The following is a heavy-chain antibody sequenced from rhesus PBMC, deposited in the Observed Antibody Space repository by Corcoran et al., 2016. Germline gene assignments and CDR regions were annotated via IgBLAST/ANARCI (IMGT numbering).Heavy chain of an antibody. CDR2: IDGNSAGT. CDR3: ARNRQLVWFDY. D-gene: IGHD6-13*01. CDR1: GGSIIVYY. Sequence: QVQLQESGPGLVKPSETLSLTCTVSGGSIIVYYWSWIRQPPGKGLEWIGNIDGNSAGTNYNPALKSRVTISKDTSKNQFSLKLSAVTAADTAVYYCARNRQLVWFDYWGQGVLVTVSS. V-gene: IGHV4-81*01. J-gene: IGHJ4*01.